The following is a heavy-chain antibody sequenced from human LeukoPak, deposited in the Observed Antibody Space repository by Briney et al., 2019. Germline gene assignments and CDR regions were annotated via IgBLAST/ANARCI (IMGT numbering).Heavy chain of an antibody. Sequence: PSQTLSLTCAVSGGSISSGGYSWSWIRQPPGKGLEWIGYIYHSGSTYYNPSLKSRVTISVDRSKNQFSLKLSSVTAADTAVYYCARGVSYYYDSSGPSFDYWGQGTLVTVSS. CDR1: GGSISSGGYS. V-gene: IGHV4-30-2*01. D-gene: IGHD3-22*01. CDR2: IYHSGST. CDR3: ARGVSYYYDSSGPSFDY. J-gene: IGHJ4*02.